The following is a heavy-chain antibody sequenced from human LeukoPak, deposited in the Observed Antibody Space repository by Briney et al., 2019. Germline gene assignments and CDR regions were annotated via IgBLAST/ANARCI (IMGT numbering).Heavy chain of an antibody. CDR3: ARGLITMVRGVIAGDWFDP. D-gene: IGHD3-10*01. CDR1: GHTFTSYC. Sequence: ASVKVSCKASGHTFTSYCMHWVRQAPGQGLEWMGIINPSGGSTSYAQKFQGRVTMTRDMSTSTVYMELSSLRSEDTAVYYCARGLITMVRGVIAGDWFDPWGQGTLVTVSS. J-gene: IGHJ5*02. CDR2: INPSGGST. V-gene: IGHV1-46*01.